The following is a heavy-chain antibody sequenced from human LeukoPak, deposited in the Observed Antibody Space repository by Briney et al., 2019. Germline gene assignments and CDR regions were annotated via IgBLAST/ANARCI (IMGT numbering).Heavy chain of an antibody. CDR2: IASDGSHT. CDR3: ARERQDTILHSGAFDI. Sequence: GGSLRLSCAASGFTFSTYFMHWVRQAPGKGLEWEADIASDGSHTFYVESVKGRVTISRDNAKNTLYLQMNSLRAEDTAVYFCARERQDTILHSGAFDIWGQATMVTVSS. J-gene: IGHJ3*02. D-gene: IGHD2-21*01. CDR1: GFTFSTYF. V-gene: IGHV3-30-3*01.